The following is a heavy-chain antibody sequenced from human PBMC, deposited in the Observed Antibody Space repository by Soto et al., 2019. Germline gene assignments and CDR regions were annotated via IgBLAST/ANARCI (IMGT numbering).Heavy chain of an antibody. V-gene: IGHV4-39*01. CDR1: GDSISGSSYY. Sequence: QLQLQESGPGLVKPSETLSLTCTVSGDSISGSSYYWGWIRQPPGKGLEWIGHIYYSGSTTYNPSLQSRVTISVDTSKNQFSLKLSSVTAADTAVYYCARRAVGVTPGLYYFAYWGQGTLVTVSS. D-gene: IGHD2-21*02. J-gene: IGHJ4*02. CDR3: ARRAVGVTPGLYYFAY. CDR2: IYYSGST.